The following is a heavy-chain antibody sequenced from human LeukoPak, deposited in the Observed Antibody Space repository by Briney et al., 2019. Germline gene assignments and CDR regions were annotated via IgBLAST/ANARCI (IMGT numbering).Heavy chain of an antibody. CDR2: IHSSGYN. CDR1: GGSISSYY. CDR3: ARLGQITMVRGQSYYYHSMDV. Sequence: PSETLSLTCTVSGGSISSYYWSWIRQPPGKGLEWIGYIHSSGYNNYNPSLQSRVTISTDMSEDQFSLKLTSVTAADTAVYYCARLGQITMVRGQSYYYHSMDVWGQGTTVIVSS. D-gene: IGHD3-10*01. V-gene: IGHV4-59*12. J-gene: IGHJ6*02.